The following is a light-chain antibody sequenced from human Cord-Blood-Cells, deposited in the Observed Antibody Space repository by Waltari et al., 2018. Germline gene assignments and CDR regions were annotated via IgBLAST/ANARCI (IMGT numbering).Light chain of an antibody. Sequence: EIVMTQSPATLSVSPGERATLSCRASQSVSSNLAWYQQKPDQAPRLLIYGASTRATGIPARFSGSGSGTEFTLTISSLQSEDFAVYDCQQYNNWPPLTFGGGTKVEIK. CDR3: QQYNNWPPLT. CDR2: GAS. V-gene: IGKV3-15*01. CDR1: QSVSSN. J-gene: IGKJ4*01.